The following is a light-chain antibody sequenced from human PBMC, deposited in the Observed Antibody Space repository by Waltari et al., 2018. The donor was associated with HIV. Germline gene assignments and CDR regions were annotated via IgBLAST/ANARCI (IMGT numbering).Light chain of an antibody. Sequence: DIVMTQSPDSLAVSLGARATINCKSSQTVSTTSSNKKSLVWYQQKQGQPPKLLIYWTSTREPGVPDRFSGSGSGTDFTLTISSLQAEDVAVYYCQQHNSPPYTFGQGTKLEIK. J-gene: IGKJ2*01. V-gene: IGKV4-1*01. CDR1: QTVSTTSSNKKS. CDR3: QQHNSPPYT. CDR2: WTS.